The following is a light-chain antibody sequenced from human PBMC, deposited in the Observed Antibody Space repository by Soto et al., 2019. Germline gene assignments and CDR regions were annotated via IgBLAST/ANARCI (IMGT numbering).Light chain of an antibody. CDR1: QSISNN. J-gene: IGKJ2*01. CDR3: QQYYNWPPYT. V-gene: IGKV3-15*01. Sequence: EAVLTQFPATLSVSPGERATLSCRARQSISNNLAWYQQKPGQAPRLLIYGASTRATGIPARFSGSGSGTEFALTISSLQSEDFAVYSCQQYYNWPPYTFGQGSRLEIK. CDR2: GAS.